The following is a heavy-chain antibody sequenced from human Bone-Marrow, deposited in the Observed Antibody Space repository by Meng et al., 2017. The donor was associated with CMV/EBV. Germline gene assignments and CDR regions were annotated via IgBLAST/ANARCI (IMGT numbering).Heavy chain of an antibody. CDR2: MRSKAYGGTT. CDR1: GFTFGDYA. J-gene: IGHJ4*02. D-gene: IGHD1-26*01. Sequence: GGSLRLSCTAPGFTFGDYAMSWVRQAPGKGLEWVGFMRSKAYGGTTEYAASVKGRFTISRDDSKGIAYLQMNSLKAEDTAVYYCTRDGIPDYWGQGTLVTVSS. CDR3: TRDGIPDY. V-gene: IGHV3-49*04.